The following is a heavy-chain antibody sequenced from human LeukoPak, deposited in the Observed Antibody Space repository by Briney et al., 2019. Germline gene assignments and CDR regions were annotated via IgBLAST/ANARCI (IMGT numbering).Heavy chain of an antibody. CDR3: ARDRQNYYDSSGSGDAFDI. D-gene: IGHD3-22*01. CDR2: IYDSGST. J-gene: IGHJ3*02. Sequence: SETLSLTCTVSGGSIRSSYYYWGWIRQPPGKGLEWIGSIYDSGSTYYNPSLKSRVTISVDTSKNQFSLKLSSVTAADTAVYYCARDRQNYYDSSGSGDAFDIWGQGTMVTVSS. V-gene: IGHV4-39*02. CDR1: GGSIRSSYYY.